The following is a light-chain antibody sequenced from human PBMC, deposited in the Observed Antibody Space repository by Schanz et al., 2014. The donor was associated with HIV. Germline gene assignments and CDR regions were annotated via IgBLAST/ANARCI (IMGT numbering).Light chain of an antibody. CDR3: QQYGSSPL. Sequence: ILMTQSPATLSVSPGERATLTCRASQSVSSNLAWYQQKPGQAPRLLMYAAFTRATGVPARFSGRGSGTDFTLTISRLEPEDFAVYYCQQYGSSPLFGQGTKVEIK. CDR2: AAF. V-gene: IGKV3-15*01. CDR1: QSVSSN. J-gene: IGKJ1*01.